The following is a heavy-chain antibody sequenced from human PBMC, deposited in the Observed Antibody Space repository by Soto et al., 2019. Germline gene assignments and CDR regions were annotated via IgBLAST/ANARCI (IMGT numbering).Heavy chain of an antibody. CDR3: ASTYGDVPRKIDS. Sequence: SETLSRTGTVPGGSIISYDCSWIRQPPGKGLEWIGRIYTSGITNYNPSLKSRVTMSVDTSKNQFSLKLSSLTAAATAVYYCASTYGDVPRKIDSLGQGNLVTFSS. CDR1: GGSIISYD. D-gene: IGHD4-17*01. J-gene: IGHJ4*02. CDR2: IYTSGIT. V-gene: IGHV4-4*07.